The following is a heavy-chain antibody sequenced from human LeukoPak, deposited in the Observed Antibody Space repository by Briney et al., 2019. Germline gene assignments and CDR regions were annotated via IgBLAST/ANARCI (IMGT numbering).Heavy chain of an antibody. CDR2: ISAYNGNT. J-gene: IGHJ5*02. D-gene: IGHD3-10*01. CDR1: GYTFTSYG. V-gene: IGHV1-18*01. CDR3: ARAACRITMVRGSPCNWFDP. Sequence: ASVKVSCKASGYTFTSYGISWVRQAPGQGLEWMGWISAYNGNTNYAQKLQGRVTMTTDTSTSTAYMELRSLRSDDTAVYYCARAACRITMVRGSPCNWFDPWGQGTLVTVSS.